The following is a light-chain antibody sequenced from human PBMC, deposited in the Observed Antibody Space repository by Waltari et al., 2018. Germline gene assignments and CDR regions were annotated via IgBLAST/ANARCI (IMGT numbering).Light chain of an antibody. CDR1: QSVTRA. CDR2: GAS. CDR3: QHYLRLPVT. J-gene: IGKJ1*01. Sequence: EIVLTQSPGHLSLSPGESATLSCRTSQSVTRALAWYQQKPGQAPRLRIYGASNRATGIPDRFSGSGSGTDFSLTISSLEPEDFAVYYCQHYLRLPVTFGQGTKVEVK. V-gene: IGKV3-20*01.